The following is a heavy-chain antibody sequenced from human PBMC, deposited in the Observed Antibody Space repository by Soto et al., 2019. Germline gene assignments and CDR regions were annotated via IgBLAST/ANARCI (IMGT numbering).Heavy chain of an antibody. CDR2: IYYSGST. J-gene: IGHJ4*02. V-gene: IGHV4-31*03. CDR3: ARATVTTFEVGC. CDR1: GGSISSGGYY. D-gene: IGHD4-17*01. Sequence: SETLSLTCTVSGGSISSGGYYWSWIRQHPGKGLEWIGYIYYSGSTYYNPSLKSRVTISVDTSKNQFSLKLTSVTAADTAVYYCARATVTTFEVGCWGQGTLVTVSS.